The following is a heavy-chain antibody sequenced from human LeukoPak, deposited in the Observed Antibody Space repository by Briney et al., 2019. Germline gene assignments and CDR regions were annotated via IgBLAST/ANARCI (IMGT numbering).Heavy chain of an antibody. D-gene: IGHD2-15*01. V-gene: IGHV1-2*02. J-gene: IGHJ4*02. CDR2: INPNSGGT. Sequence: GGSLTVSCTASGYTFTGYYMHWVRQAPGQGLEWMGWINPNSGGTNYAQTLQGRVTMTRDTSNSTAYMEMSRLRSDDTAVYYCARDLGYCSVGSCYEFDYWGQGTLVTVSS. CDR1: GYTFTGYY. CDR3: ARDLGYCSVGSCYEFDY.